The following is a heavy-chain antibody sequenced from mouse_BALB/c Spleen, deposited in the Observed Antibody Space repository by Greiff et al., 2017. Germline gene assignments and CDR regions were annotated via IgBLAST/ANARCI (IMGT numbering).Heavy chain of an antibody. CDR1: GFAFSSYD. V-gene: IGHV5-12-1*01. Sequence: EVHLVESGGGLVKPGGSLKLSCAASGFAFSSYDMSWVRQTPEKRLEWVAYISSGGGSTYYPDTVKGRFTISRDNAKNTLYLQMSSLKSEVTAMYYCARRNYYAMDYWGQGTSVTVSS. CDR3: ARRNYYAMDY. CDR2: ISSGGGST. J-gene: IGHJ4*01.